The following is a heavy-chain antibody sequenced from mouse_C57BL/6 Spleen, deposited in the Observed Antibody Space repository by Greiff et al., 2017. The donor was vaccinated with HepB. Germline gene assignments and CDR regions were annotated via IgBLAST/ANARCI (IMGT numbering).Heavy chain of an antibody. CDR1: GYTFTSYW. Sequence: QVQLKQPGAELVRPGTSVKLSCKASGYTFTSYWMHWVKQRPGQGLEWIGVIDPSDSYTNYNQKFKGKATLPVDTSSSTAYMQLSSLTSEDSVVYYCARRDYGIAMDYWGQGTSVTVSS. CDR2: IDPSDSYT. J-gene: IGHJ4*01. V-gene: IGHV1-59*01. D-gene: IGHD1-1*01. CDR3: ARRDYGIAMDY.